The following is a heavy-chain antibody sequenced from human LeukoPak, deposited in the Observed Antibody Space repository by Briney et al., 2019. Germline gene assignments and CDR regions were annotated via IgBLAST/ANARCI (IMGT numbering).Heavy chain of an antibody. CDR1: GGSISTYY. D-gene: IGHD3-3*01. V-gene: IGHV4-59*12. CDR2: IYYSGSS. J-gene: IGHJ3*02. Sequence: KPSETLSLTCTLSGGSISTYYWSWIRQPPGKGLEWIGYIYYSGSSSYNPSLKSRGTISVDTSKNQFSLKLSSVTAADTAVYYCARGSITVVPAFDIWGQGTMVTVSS. CDR3: ARGSITVVPAFDI.